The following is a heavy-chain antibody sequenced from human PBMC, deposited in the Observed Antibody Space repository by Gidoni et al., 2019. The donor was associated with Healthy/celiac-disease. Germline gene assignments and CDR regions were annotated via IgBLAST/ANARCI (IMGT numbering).Heavy chain of an antibody. CDR3: AREPIGGPPTLPYYYGMDV. CDR1: GGTFSSYA. V-gene: IGHV1-69*01. Sequence: QVQLVQSGAEVKKPGSSVKVSCKASGGTFSSYAISWVRQAPGQGLEWMGGIIPIFGTANYAQKFQGRVTITADESTSTAYMELSSLRSEDTAVYYCAREPIGGPPTLPYYYGMDVWGQGTTVTVSS. J-gene: IGHJ6*02. CDR2: IIPIFGTA.